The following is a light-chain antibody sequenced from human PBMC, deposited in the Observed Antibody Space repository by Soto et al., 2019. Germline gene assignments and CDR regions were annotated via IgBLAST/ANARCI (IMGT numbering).Light chain of an antibody. CDR1: QSISSW. CDR2: KAC. V-gene: IGKV1-5*03. J-gene: IGKJ1*01. Sequence: DIPMTQSPSTLSASVGDRVTITCRASQSISSWLAWYQQKPGKAPKLLIYKACSLESGVPSRFSGSGSGTEFTLTISSLQPDDFATYYCQQYNSYSRTFGQGNKVEIK. CDR3: QQYNSYSRT.